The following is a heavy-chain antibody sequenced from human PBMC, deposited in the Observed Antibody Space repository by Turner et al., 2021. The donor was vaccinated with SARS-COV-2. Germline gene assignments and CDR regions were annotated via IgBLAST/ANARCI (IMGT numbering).Heavy chain of an antibody. CDR2: INPNSGGT. CDR3: ARRQLGWGLIDY. J-gene: IGHJ4*02. Sequence: QVQLVQSGAEVKKPGASVKVSCKASGYTFTGYYMPGVRQAPGQGLEWMGWINPNSGGTSYAQEFQGRVTMTRDTSISTAYMELSRLRSDDTAVYYCARRQLGWGLIDYWGQGTLVTVSS. D-gene: IGHD2-21*01. V-gene: IGHV1-2*02. CDR1: GYTFTGYY.